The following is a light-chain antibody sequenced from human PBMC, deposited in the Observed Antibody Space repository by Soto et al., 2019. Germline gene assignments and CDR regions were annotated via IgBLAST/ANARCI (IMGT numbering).Light chain of an antibody. CDR3: ATWDDSLSVL. CDR1: SSSIGSHY. CDR2: RNN. J-gene: IGLJ2*01. Sequence: QSVLTQPPSASGTPGQRVTMSCSGSSSSIGSHYVYWYQQLPGTAPKVLLYRNNQRPSGVPDRFSGSKSGTSASLAISGLRSEDEADYYCATWDDSLSVLFGGGTKLTVL. V-gene: IGLV1-47*01.